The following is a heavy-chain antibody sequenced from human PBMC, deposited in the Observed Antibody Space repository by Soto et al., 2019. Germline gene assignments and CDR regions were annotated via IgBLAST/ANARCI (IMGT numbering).Heavy chain of an antibody. J-gene: IGHJ6*02. D-gene: IGHD2-21*01. CDR1: GFTLSSYA. CDR3: SSGHQRRNKVIQNRGYGMDV. V-gene: IGHV3-30*14. CDR2: ISFDESNE. Sequence: GGSLRLSCAASGFTLSSYAMHWVRQAPGKGLEWVAVISFDESNEFYADSMQGRFTISRDNSKNTLYLQMDSLTPDDTGVYYCSSGHQRRNKVIQNRGYGMDVWGQGTTVTVSS.